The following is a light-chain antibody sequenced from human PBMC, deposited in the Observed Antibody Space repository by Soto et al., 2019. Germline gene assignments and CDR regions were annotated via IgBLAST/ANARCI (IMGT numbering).Light chain of an antibody. CDR1: QSISSN. CDR3: QQYNNWHRAT. CDR2: RTS. J-gene: IGKJ4*01. V-gene: IGKV3-15*01. Sequence: ERVMTQSPATLSVSPGERATLSCRASQSISSNLAWYQQKPGQARRLLIFRTSSRATGFPARFSGSGSGTEFNLTISSLQYEDFGVYYCQQYNNWHRATFGGGTKVDIK.